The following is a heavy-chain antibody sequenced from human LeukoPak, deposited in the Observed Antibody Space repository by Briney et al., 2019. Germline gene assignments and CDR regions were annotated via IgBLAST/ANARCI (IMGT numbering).Heavy chain of an antibody. D-gene: IGHD3-22*01. J-gene: IGHJ5*02. CDR1: GYTFSDYY. CDR2: INPNSGAT. CDR3: ARDGSGWRSNAGWFDP. Sequence: ASVKVSCKVSGYTFSDYYMHWVRQAPGQGLEWMGWINPNSGATNYAQKFQGRVTMTRDTSISTVYMELSRLRSDDTAVYYCARDGSGWRSNAGWFDPWGQGTLVTVSS. V-gene: IGHV1-2*02.